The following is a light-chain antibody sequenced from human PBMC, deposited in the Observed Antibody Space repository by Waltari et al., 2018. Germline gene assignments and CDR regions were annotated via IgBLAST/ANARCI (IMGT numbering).Light chain of an antibody. V-gene: IGKV1-12*01. J-gene: IGKJ1*01. CDR2: AAT. CDR1: QGINSW. Sequence: DIQMTQSPSSVSASIGDRVIITCRARQGINSWLAWFQQKSGMAPKVLIYAATSLQSGVPSRSSGSWAGTDFTITSSNLQPEDVATYYRQQANTFPWTFGQGTTVEV. CDR3: QQANTFPWT.